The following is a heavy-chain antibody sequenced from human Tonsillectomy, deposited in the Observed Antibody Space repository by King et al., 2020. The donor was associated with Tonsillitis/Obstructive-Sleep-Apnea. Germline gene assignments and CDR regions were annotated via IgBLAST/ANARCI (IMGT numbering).Heavy chain of an antibody. Sequence: QLVQSGAEVKKPGASVKVSCKASGYTFTSYDINWVRQATGQGLEWMGWMNPNSGNTGYAKKFQGRVNMTRKTSISTAYMELSSLRSEDTAVYYCARGRGAGIAARNSFDYWGQGTLVTVSS. CDR2: MNPNSGNT. V-gene: IGHV1-8*01. J-gene: IGHJ4*02. CDR1: GYTFTSYD. D-gene: IGHD6-6*01. CDR3: ARGRGAGIAARNSFDY.